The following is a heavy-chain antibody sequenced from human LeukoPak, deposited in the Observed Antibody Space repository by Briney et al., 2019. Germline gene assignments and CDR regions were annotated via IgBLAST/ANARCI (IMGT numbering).Heavy chain of an antibody. V-gene: IGHV1-2*02. CDR3: ARAGGHYGSGSYYIDY. CDR2: INPNSGGT. Sequence: GASVKVSCKASGYTFTGYYMHWVRQAPGQGLEWMGWINPNSGGTNYAQKFQGRVTMTRDTSISTAYMELSSLRSDDTAVYYCARAGGHYGSGSYYIDYWGQGTRVMVSS. J-gene: IGHJ4*02. CDR1: GYTFTGYY. D-gene: IGHD3-10*01.